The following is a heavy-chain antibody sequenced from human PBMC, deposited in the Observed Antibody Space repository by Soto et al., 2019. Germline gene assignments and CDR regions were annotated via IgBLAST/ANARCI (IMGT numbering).Heavy chain of an antibody. D-gene: IGHD6-13*01. V-gene: IGHV4-61*01. CDR3: ARTLGIAAAGGYGMDV. CDR1: GGSVSSGIYY. J-gene: IGHJ6*02. Sequence: PSETLSLTCTVSGGSVSSGIYYWMWIRQPPGKVLEWIGYIYYSGSTNYNPSLKSRVTISVDTSKNQFSLKLSSVTAADTAVYYCARTLGIAAAGGYGMDVWGQGTTVTVYS. CDR2: IYYSGST.